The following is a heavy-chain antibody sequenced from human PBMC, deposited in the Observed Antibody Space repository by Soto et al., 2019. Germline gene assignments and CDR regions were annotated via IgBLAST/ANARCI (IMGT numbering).Heavy chain of an antibody. Sequence: GGSLRLSCAASGFTFSSYAMSWVRQAPGKGLEWVSAISGSGGSTYYADSVKGRFTISRDNSKNTLYLQMNSLRAEDTAVYYCAKAGQLVPYYYYYYGMDVWGQGTTVTVSS. CDR1: GFTFSSYA. CDR3: AKAGQLVPYYYYYYGMDV. J-gene: IGHJ6*02. V-gene: IGHV3-23*01. D-gene: IGHD6-13*01. CDR2: ISGSGGST.